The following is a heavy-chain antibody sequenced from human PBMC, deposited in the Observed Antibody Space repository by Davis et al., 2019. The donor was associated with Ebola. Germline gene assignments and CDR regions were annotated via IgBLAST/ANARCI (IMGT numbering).Heavy chain of an antibody. Sequence: GGSLRLSCAASGFTFSDYYMSWIRQAPGKGLEWVSYISSSGSTIYYADSVKGRFTISRDNAKNSLYLQMNSLRAEDTAVYYCARPLAYCGGDCYYDAFDIWGQGTMVSVSS. CDR1: GFTFSDYY. CDR3: ARPLAYCGGDCYYDAFDI. J-gene: IGHJ3*02. V-gene: IGHV3-11*04. CDR2: ISSSGSTI. D-gene: IGHD2-21*02.